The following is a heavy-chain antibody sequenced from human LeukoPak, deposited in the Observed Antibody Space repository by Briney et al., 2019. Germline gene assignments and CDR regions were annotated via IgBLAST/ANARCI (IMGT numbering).Heavy chain of an antibody. V-gene: IGHV3-23*01. CDR3: AKVPFSSGYDPYDFDY. CDR1: GFTFSSYA. D-gene: IGHD5-12*01. Sequence: GGSLSLSCAASGFTFSSYAMSWVRQAPGKGLEWVSAISGSGGSTYYADSVKGRFTISRDNSKNTLYLQMNSLRAEDTAVYYCAKVPFSSGYDPYDFDYWGQGTLVTVSS. CDR2: ISGSGGST. J-gene: IGHJ4*02.